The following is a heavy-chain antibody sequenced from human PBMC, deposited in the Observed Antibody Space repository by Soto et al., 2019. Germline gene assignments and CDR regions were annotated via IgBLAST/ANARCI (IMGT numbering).Heavy chain of an antibody. V-gene: IGHV3-23*01. Sequence: PGGSLRLSCAASGFTFSSYAMSWVRQAPGKGLEWVSAISGSGGSTYYADSVKGRFTISRDNSKNTLYLQMNSLRAEDTAVYYCAKVVNGYDARGYFDYWGQGTLVTVSS. J-gene: IGHJ4*02. CDR3: AKVVNGYDARGYFDY. CDR1: GFTFSSYA. D-gene: IGHD5-12*01. CDR2: ISGSGGST.